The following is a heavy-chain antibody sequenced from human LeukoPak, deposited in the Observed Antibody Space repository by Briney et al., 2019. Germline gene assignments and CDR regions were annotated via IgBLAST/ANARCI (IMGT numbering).Heavy chain of an antibody. Sequence: PSETLSLTCTVSGGSISSSSNYWGWIRQPPGKGLEWIGSIYYSGSTYYNPSLKSRVTISVDTSKNQFSLKLSSVTAADTAVYYCARGPNYYDSSGYYPTDYWGQGTLVTVSS. D-gene: IGHD3-22*01. V-gene: IGHV4-39*07. J-gene: IGHJ4*02. CDR1: GGSISSSSNY. CDR3: ARGPNYYDSSGYYPTDY. CDR2: IYYSGST.